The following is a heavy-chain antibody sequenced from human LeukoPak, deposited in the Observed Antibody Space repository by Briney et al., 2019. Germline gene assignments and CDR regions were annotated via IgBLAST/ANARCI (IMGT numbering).Heavy chain of an antibody. CDR3: ARYHLAYYYDSSGYNEYFDL. J-gene: IGHJ2*01. V-gene: IGHV4-59*01. D-gene: IGHD3-22*01. Sequence: PSETLSLTCTVSGGSISSYYWSWIRQPPGKGLEWIGYIYYSGSTNYNPSLKSRVTISVDTSKNQFSLKLSSVTAADTAVYYCARYHLAYYYDSSGYNEYFDLWGRGTLVTVSS. CDR2: IYYSGST. CDR1: GGSISSYY.